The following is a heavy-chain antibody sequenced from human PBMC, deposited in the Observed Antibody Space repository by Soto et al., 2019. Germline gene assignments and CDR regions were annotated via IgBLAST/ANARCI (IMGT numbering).Heavy chain of an antibody. CDR1: GGSISSGGYY. V-gene: IGHV4-31*03. D-gene: IGHD2-2*01. Sequence: SETLSLTCTVSGGSISSGGYYWSWIRQHPGKSLEWIGYIYYSGSTYYNPSLKSRVTISVDTSKNQFSLKLNSVTAADTAVYYCARSSTSANYFDYWGQGTLVTVPQ. J-gene: IGHJ4*02. CDR3: ARSSTSANYFDY. CDR2: IYYSGST.